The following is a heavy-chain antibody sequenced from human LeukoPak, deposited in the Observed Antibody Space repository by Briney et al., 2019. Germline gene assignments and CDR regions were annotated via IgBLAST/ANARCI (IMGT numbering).Heavy chain of an antibody. D-gene: IGHD2-15*01. CDR3: AKASVGHCSGAFCYHFDS. Sequence: GGSLRLSCAASGCTFSTYAMSWVRQTPGKGLEWVAAISGSNPGTYHASSVRGVFTLPRDNSTTTLHLQLNGLRAEDAAIYYCAKASVGHCSGAFCYHFDSWGQGTLVTVSS. J-gene: IGHJ4*02. CDR1: GCTFSTYA. V-gene: IGHV3-23*01. CDR2: ISGSNPGT.